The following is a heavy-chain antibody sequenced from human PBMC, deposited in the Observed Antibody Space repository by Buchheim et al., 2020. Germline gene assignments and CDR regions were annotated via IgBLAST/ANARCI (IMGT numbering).Heavy chain of an antibody. CDR1: GYTFTGYY. CDR2: INPNSGGT. Sequence: QVQLVQSGAEVKKPGASVKVSCKASGYTFTGYYMHWVRQAPGQGLEWMGWINPNSGGTNYAQQFQGRVTMTRDTSISTAYMELSRLRSDDTAVYYCAKSGTDYYDSINPDYWGQGTL. CDR3: AKSGTDYYDSINPDY. D-gene: IGHD3-22*01. V-gene: IGHV1-2*02. J-gene: IGHJ4*02.